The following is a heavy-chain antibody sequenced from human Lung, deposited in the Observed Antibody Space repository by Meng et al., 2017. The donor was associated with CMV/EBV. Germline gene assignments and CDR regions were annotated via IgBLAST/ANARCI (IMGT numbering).Heavy chain of an antibody. CDR3: ARETRLEWELVPNGHFDC. D-gene: IGHD1-26*01. CDR1: GFTFDHYT. V-gene: IGHV3-21*01. J-gene: IGHJ4*02. CDR2: ISSSSTYK. Sequence: SCAASGFTFDHYTMNWVRQAPGKGLEWVSSISSSSTYKYYADSVKGRFTISRDNAKNSLYLQMDSLRPEDTAVYYCARETRLEWELVPNGHFDCXGQGXLVTVSS.